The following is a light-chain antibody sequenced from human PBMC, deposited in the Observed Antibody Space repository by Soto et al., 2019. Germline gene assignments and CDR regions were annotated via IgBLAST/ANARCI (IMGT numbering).Light chain of an antibody. J-gene: IGKJ5*01. CDR3: QQSYTSPTT. CDR1: QSIGKH. CDR2: GAS. Sequence: IRMTHSTSFLSASVVDRVTITCRASQSIGKHLNWYQQKPGKAPKFLIYGASTLQNGVPSRFTGSGSGTDFTLTVNSLQAEDFATHYCQQSYTSPTTFGQGTRLEFK. V-gene: IGKV1-39*01.